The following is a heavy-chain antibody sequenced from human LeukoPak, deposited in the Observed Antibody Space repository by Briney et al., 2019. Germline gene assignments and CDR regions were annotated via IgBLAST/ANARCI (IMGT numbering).Heavy chain of an antibody. CDR2: IYTSGTI. CDR3: ARDSGTTGEVKFDP. CDR1: GGSISSYY. D-gene: IGHD3-10*01. V-gene: IGHV4-4*07. Sequence: TPSETLSLTCTVSGGSISSYYWSWIRQPAGTALEWIGRIYTSGTITYNPSLKSRVTMSVDTSKNQFSLKLSSVTAADTAVYHCARDSGTTGEVKFDPWGQGTLVTVSS. J-gene: IGHJ5*02.